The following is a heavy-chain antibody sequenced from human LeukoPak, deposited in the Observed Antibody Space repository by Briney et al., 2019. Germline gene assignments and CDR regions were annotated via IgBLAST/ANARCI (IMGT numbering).Heavy chain of an antibody. V-gene: IGHV1-24*01. Sequence: GASVKVSCKVSGYTLTELCMHWVRQAPGKGLEWMGGFDPEDGETIYAQKFQGRVTVTEDTSTDTAYMELSSLRSEDTAVYYCATAPGIAAAGTWFDPWGQGTLVTVSS. D-gene: IGHD6-13*01. CDR1: GYTLTELC. CDR2: FDPEDGET. CDR3: ATAPGIAAAGTWFDP. J-gene: IGHJ5*02.